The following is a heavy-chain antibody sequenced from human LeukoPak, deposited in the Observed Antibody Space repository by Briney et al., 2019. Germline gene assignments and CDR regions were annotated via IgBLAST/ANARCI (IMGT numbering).Heavy chain of an antibody. CDR3: ARVGERDYNNGWFDY. Sequence: GGSLRLSCAASGFTLNNYWMSRVRQAPGKGLEWVANIYQDGSLKHYVDSVKGRFTVSRDNAKNSLYLQMDSLRAEDTAVYYCARVGERDYNNGWFDYWAQGTLVTVSS. CDR1: GFTLNNYW. D-gene: IGHD6-19*01. V-gene: IGHV3-7*01. J-gene: IGHJ4*02. CDR2: IYQDGSLK.